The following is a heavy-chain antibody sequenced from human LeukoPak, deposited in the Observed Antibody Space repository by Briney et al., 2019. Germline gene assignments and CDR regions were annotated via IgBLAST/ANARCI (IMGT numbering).Heavy chain of an antibody. CDR1: GFAFSSYA. J-gene: IGHJ4*02. D-gene: IGHD6-19*01. CDR3: AKDSYSSGWYAEDY. CDR2: ISGSGGST. Sequence: GGSLRLSCAASGFAFSSYAMSWVRQAPGKGLEWVSAISGSGGSTYYADSVKGRFTISRDNSKNTLYLQMNSLRAEDTAVYYCAKDSYSSGWYAEDYWGQGTLVTVSS. V-gene: IGHV3-23*01.